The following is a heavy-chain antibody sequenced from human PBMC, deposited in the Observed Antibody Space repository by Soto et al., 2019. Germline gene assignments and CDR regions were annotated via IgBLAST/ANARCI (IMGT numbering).Heavy chain of an antibody. J-gene: IGHJ6*02. CDR2: IKDDGSEK. D-gene: IGHD6-13*01. CDR1: GFVFSSHW. Sequence: VQLVESGGGLVQPGGSLRLSCGASGFVFSSHWMTWVRQAPGKGLEWVANIKDDGSEKNYVDSVKGRFTISRDNTWNSLHLQMNSLRAEDTAVYFCARESSSCLDADCDDYYYGMDVWGRGTTVTVSS. V-gene: IGHV3-7*03. CDR3: ARESSSCLDADCDDYYYGMDV.